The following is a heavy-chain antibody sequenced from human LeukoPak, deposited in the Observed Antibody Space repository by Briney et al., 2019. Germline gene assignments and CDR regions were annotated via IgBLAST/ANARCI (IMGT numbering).Heavy chain of an antibody. D-gene: IGHD2-15*01. V-gene: IGHV3-48*01. J-gene: IGHJ4*02. CDR1: GFTFSSYW. Sequence: GGSLRLSCAASGFTFSSYWMSWARQAPGKGLEWVSYISSSSSTIYYADSVKGRFTISRDNAKNSLYLQMNSLRAEDTAVYYCARDRDVVVVAATDFDYWGQGTLVTVSS. CDR2: ISSSSSTI. CDR3: ARDRDVVVVAATDFDY.